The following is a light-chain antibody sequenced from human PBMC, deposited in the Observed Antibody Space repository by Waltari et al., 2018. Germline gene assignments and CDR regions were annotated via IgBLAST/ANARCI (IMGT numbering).Light chain of an antibody. Sequence: EIMMTQSPATLSVSPGERATLSCRASQSLSSNLAWYQQKPGQAPRLLIYGASTRATGIPARFSGSGSGTEFTLTISSMQSEDFAVYYCQQYNNWPRTFGQWTKVEIK. J-gene: IGKJ1*01. CDR3: QQYNNWPRT. CDR1: QSLSSN. CDR2: GAS. V-gene: IGKV3-15*01.